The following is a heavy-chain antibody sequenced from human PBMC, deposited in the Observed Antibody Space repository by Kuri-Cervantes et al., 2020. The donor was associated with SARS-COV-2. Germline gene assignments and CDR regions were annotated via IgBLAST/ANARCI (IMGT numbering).Heavy chain of an antibody. CDR2: INPSGGST. D-gene: IGHD6-13*01. Sequence: ASVKVSCKASGCTFTSYYMHWVRQAPGQGLEWMGIINPSGGSTSYAQKFQGRVTMTRDTSKNQFSLKLSSVTAADTAVYYCARGGYSSSWYGLYNWFDPWGQGTLVTVSS. CDR3: ARGGYSSSWYGLYNWFDP. J-gene: IGHJ5*02. CDR1: GCTFTSYY. V-gene: IGHV1-46*01.